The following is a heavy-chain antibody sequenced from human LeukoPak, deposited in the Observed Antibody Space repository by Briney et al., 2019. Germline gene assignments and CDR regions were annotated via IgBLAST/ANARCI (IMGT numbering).Heavy chain of an antibody. CDR3: ARSKRFGGYSSSWGIAY. V-gene: IGHV3-21*01. CDR2: ISTSSTSI. Sequence: GGSLRLSCAASGFTFSSYTMNWVRQAPGKGLEWVSSISTSSTSIYYADSVKGRFTISRDNARNSLYLQMNSLRTEDTAVYYCARSKRFGGYSSSWGIAYWGQGTLVTVSS. J-gene: IGHJ4*02. D-gene: IGHD6-13*01. CDR1: GFTFSSYT.